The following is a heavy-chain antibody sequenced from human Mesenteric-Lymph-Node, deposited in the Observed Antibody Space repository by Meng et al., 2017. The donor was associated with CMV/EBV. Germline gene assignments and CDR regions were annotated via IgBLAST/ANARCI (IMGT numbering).Heavy chain of an antibody. CDR2: INSDGIVT. Sequence: GESLKISCAASGFTFSNYWMHWVRQAPGKGLVWVSRINSDGIVTSYADSVEGRFTISRDNSKNTLYLQMNSLRAGDTATYYCARSYSNTWYIPNEHWGQGTLVTVSS. D-gene: IGHD6-13*01. J-gene: IGHJ4*02. CDR1: GFTFSNYW. CDR3: ARSYSNTWYIPNEH. V-gene: IGHV3-74*01.